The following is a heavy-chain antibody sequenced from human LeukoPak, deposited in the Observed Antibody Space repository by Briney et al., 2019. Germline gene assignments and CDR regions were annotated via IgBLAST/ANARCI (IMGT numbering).Heavy chain of an antibody. CDR2: IKTDGSSA. V-gene: IGHV3-74*01. CDR1: GFSFSSYW. CDR3: CFVVAGR. J-gene: IGHJ4*02. D-gene: IGHD2-21*01. Sequence: GGSLRLSCAASGFSFSSYWMHWVRQAPGKGLVWVSRIKTDGSSATYADSVKGRFTISRDNSKNTLYLQMNSLRAEDTAVYYCCFVVAGRWGQGTLVTVSS.